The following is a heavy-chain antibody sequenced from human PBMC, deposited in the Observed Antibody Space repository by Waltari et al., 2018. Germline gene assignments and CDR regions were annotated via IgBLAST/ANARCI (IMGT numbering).Heavy chain of an antibody. CDR1: GYTFTSYD. CDR3: ARSPKEYYYDSSGYYDEWYFDL. D-gene: IGHD3-22*01. J-gene: IGHJ2*01. V-gene: IGHV1-8*01. CDR2: RKPNRGNT. Sequence: QVQLVQSGAEVKKPGASVKVSCKASGYTFTSYDINWVRQATGQGLEWMGWRKPNRGNTGYALKFQGRGTMTRNTSISTTYMELSNLRSEDTAVYYCARSPKEYYYDSSGYYDEWYFDLWGRGTLVTVSS.